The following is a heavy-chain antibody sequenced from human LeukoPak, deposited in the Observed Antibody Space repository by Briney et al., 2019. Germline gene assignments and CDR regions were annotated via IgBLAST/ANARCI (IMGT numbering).Heavy chain of an antibody. CDR1: GFTFSSYG. D-gene: IGHD6-19*01. J-gene: IGHJ4*02. Sequence: GGSLRLSCAASGFTFSSYGMHWVRQAPGKGLEWVTFIRYDGSNKYYADSVKGRFTISRDNAKNSLYLQMHSLRAEDTALYYCARVSDISVAAYFDYWGLGTLVTVSS. CDR2: IRYDGSNK. CDR3: ARVSDISVAAYFDY. V-gene: IGHV3-30*02.